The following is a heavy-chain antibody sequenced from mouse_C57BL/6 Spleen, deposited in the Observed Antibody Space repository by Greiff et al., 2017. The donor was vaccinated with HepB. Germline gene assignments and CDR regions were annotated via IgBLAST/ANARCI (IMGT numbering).Heavy chain of an antibody. Sequence: EVNVVESGGGLVKPGGSLKLSCAASGFTFSDYGMHWVRQAPEKGLEWVAYISSGSSTIYYADTVKGRFTISRDNSKNTLFLQMTSLRSEDTAMYYCARGPYGSYYFDYWGQGTTLTVSS. CDR2: ISSGSSTI. D-gene: IGHD2-2*01. J-gene: IGHJ2*01. CDR3: ARGPYGSYYFDY. V-gene: IGHV5-17*01. CDR1: GFTFSDYG.